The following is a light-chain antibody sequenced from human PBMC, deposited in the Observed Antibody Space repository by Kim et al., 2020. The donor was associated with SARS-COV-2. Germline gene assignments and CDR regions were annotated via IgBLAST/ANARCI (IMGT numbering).Light chain of an antibody. CDR3: QEYSHWPLT. J-gene: IGKJ4*01. V-gene: IGKV3-15*01. CDR2: GAS. CDR1: QSVSSN. Sequence: ELVMTQPPATLSVSPGDTATLSCRASQSVSSNLAWYQQKPGQAHRLLIYGASTRATGNPGRFSGSGSGTELTLTLSSLQSEDFAVYYCQEYSHWPLTFGGGTKVDI.